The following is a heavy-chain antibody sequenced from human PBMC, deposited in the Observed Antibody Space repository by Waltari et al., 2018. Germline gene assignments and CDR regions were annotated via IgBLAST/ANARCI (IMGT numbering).Heavy chain of an antibody. CDR2: ISSSSSTI. CDR3: ARAPAPDPTTLEVAGYFDL. J-gene: IGHJ2*01. D-gene: IGHD4-17*01. V-gene: IGHV3-48*04. CDR1: GFTFSSYS. Sequence: EVQLVESGGGLVQPGGSLRLSCAASGFTFSSYSMNWVRQAPGKGLEWVSYISSSSSTIYYADSVKGRFTISRDNAKNSLYLQMNSLRAEDTAVYYCARAPAPDPTTLEVAGYFDLWGRGTLVTVSS.